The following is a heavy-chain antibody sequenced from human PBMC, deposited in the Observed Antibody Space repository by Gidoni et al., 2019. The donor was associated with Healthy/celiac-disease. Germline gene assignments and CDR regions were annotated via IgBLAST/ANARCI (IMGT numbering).Heavy chain of an antibody. D-gene: IGHD5-18*01. CDR3: AREERDDTAMVISWFDP. V-gene: IGHV4-61*02. Sequence: QVQLQESGPGLVKPSQTLSLTCTVSGGSISSGTYYWSWIRQPAGKGLEWIGRINSSGSTNPNPPLKSRVTISVDTSKNEFSLKLSSVTAADTGVYYCAREERDDTAMVISWFDPWGQGTLVTVSS. J-gene: IGHJ5*02. CDR2: INSSGST. CDR1: GGSISSGTYY.